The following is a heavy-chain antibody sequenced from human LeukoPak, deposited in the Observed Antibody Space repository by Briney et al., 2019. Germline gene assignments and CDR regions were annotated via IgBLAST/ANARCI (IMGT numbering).Heavy chain of an antibody. D-gene: IGHD1-26*01. CDR1: GGSISTYY. V-gene: IGHV4-59*01. J-gene: IGHJ5*02. CDR2: IYYTGST. CDR3: ARGGNYWPQWWFDP. Sequence: SETLSLTCTVSGGSISTYYWSWIRQPPGKGLEWIGYIYYTGSTSYNPSLKSRVTMSLDASRNQFSLELNSVTPADTAVYYCARGGNYWPQWWFDPWGRGTLVSVSS.